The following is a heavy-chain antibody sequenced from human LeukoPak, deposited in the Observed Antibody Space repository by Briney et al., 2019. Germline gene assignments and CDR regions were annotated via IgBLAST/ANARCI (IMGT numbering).Heavy chain of an antibody. CDR3: ARGGGGAKAFYFDY. D-gene: IGHD1-26*01. CDR2: INHSGIT. J-gene: IGHJ4*02. V-gene: IGHV4-34*01. CDR1: GGSISGYY. Sequence: SETLSLTCTVSGGSISGYYWSWIRQPPGKGLEWIGEINHSGITNYNPSLKSRVTMSVDTTRKRFSLRLTSESAADTGVYYCARGGGGAKAFYFDYWGQGSLVTVSS.